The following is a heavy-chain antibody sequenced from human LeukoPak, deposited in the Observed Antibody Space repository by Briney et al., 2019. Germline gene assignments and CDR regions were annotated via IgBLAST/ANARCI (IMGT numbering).Heavy chain of an antibody. V-gene: IGHV1-2*02. J-gene: IGHJ5*02. D-gene: IGHD6-13*01. Sequence: ASVKVSCKASGYSFTGYYLHWVRQAPGQGLEWMGWINPDSGGTTYAEKFQGRVTMTRDTSISTAYMELRSLRSDDTAVYFCARAPDGSSSPNWFAPWGQGTLVTVSS. CDR2: INPDSGGT. CDR1: GYSFTGYY. CDR3: ARAPDGSSSPNWFAP.